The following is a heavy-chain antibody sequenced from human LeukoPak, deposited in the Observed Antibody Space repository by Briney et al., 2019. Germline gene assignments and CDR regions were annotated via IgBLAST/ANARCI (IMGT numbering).Heavy chain of an antibody. Sequence: GGSLRLSCAATGFTFSNYAMNWVRQAPGKGLEWVPSISDSGSGTYYTDSVNGRFTISRDNSKKTLFLQMNSLRAEDTAIYYCAKSGIAVAGGFDYWGQGSLVTVSS. J-gene: IGHJ4*02. CDR1: GFTFSNYA. CDR3: AKSGIAVAGGFDY. V-gene: IGHV3-23*01. CDR2: ISDSGSGT. D-gene: IGHD6-19*01.